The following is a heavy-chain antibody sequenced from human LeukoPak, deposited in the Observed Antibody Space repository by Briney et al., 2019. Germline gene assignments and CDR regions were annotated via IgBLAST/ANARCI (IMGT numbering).Heavy chain of an antibody. Sequence: ASVKVSCKASGYTFTSYAMHWVRQAPGQRLEWMGGIIAGNGNTKYSQKFQGRVTITRDTSASTAYMELSSLRSEDKAVYYCARCERGYSGYDRGFCFDPWGQGTLVTVSS. D-gene: IGHD5-12*01. J-gene: IGHJ5*02. V-gene: IGHV1-3*01. CDR3: ARCERGYSGYDRGFCFDP. CDR2: IIAGNGNT. CDR1: GYTFTSYA.